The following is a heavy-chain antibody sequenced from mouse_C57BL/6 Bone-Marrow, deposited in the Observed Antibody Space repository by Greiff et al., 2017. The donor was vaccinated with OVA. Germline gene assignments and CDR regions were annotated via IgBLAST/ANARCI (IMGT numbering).Heavy chain of an antibody. CDR1: GIDFSRYW. V-gene: IGHV4-1*01. Sequence: GIDFSRYWMSWVRRAPGKGLEWIGEINPDSSTINYAPSLKDKFIISRDNAKNTLYLQMSKVRSEDTALYYCARWGLLHYAMDYWGQGTSVTVSS. CDR2: INPDSSTI. J-gene: IGHJ4*01. CDR3: ARWGLLHYAMDY. D-gene: IGHD2-3*01.